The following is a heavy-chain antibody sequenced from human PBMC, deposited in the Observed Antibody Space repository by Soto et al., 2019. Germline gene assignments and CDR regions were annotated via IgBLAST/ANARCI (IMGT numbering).Heavy chain of an antibody. D-gene: IGHD5-18*01. CDR3: ARGIQLWLKGWYFDL. CDR2: INPNSGGT. Sequence: QVQLVQSGAEVKKPGASVKVSCKASGYTFTGYYMHWVRQAPGQGLEWMGWINPNSGGTNYAQKFQGWVTMTRDRSISTAYMELSRLRSDDTAVYYCARGIQLWLKGWYFDLWGRGTLVTVSS. J-gene: IGHJ2*01. CDR1: GYTFTGYY. V-gene: IGHV1-2*04.